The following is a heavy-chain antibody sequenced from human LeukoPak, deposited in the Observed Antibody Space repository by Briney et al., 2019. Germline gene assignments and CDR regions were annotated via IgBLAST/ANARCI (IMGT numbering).Heavy chain of an antibody. D-gene: IGHD6-13*01. CDR1: GGTFSSYA. V-gene: IGHV1-69*04. J-gene: IGHJ6*02. CDR3: ASRLSTSSSWYYYYGMDV. Sequence: SVKVSCKASGGTFSSYAISWVRQAPGQGLEWMGRIIPILGIANYAQKFQGRVTITADNSTSTAYMELSSLRSEDTAVYYCASRLSTSSSWYYYYGMDVWGQGTTVTVSS. CDR2: IIPILGIA.